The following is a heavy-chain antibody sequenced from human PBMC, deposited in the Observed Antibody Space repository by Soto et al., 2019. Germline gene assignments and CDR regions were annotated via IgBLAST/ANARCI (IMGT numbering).Heavy chain of an antibody. J-gene: IGHJ5*02. CDR3: ASGAAYYGSGSYYKGWFDP. CDR2: IYPGDSDT. CDR1: GYSFTSYW. Sequence: GESLKISCKGSGYSFTSYWIGWVRQMPGKGLEGMGIIYPGDSDTRYSPSFQGQVTISADKSISTAYLQWSSLKASDTAMYYCASGAAYYGSGSYYKGWFDPWGQGTLVTVSS. D-gene: IGHD3-10*01. V-gene: IGHV5-51*01.